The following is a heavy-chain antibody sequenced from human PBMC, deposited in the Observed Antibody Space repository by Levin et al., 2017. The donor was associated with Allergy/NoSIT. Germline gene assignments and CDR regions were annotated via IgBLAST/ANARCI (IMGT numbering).Heavy chain of an antibody. CDR3: ARGGETYYYDSSGYYRYFDY. Sequence: ASVKVSCKASGYTFTSYAMHWVRQAPGQRLEWMGWINAGNGNTKYSQKFQGRVTITRDTSASTAYMELSSLRSEDTAVYYCARGGETYYYDSSGYYRYFDYWGQGTLVTVSS. CDR1: GYTFTSYA. V-gene: IGHV1-3*01. CDR2: INAGNGNT. D-gene: IGHD3-22*01. J-gene: IGHJ4*02.